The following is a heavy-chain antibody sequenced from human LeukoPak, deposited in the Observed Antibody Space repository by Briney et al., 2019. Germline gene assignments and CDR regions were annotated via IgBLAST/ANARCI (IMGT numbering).Heavy chain of an antibody. V-gene: IGHV1-18*01. J-gene: IGHJ4*02. CDR1: GYTFTHYG. CDR3: ARSHDTLY. D-gene: IGHD3-22*01. CDR2: ISGYNGDT. Sequence: ASVKVSCKASGYTFTHYGVSWVRQAPGQGLEWMGWISGYNGDTGYAQKFQGRVTMTTDTSTDTAYMELRSLRSDDTAVYYCARSHDTLYWGQGTLVTVSS.